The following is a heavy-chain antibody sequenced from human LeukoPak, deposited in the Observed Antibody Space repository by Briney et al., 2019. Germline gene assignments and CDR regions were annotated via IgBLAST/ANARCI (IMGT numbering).Heavy chain of an antibody. V-gene: IGHV3-23*01. CDR3: AKCTTSSSYYRGTDY. CDR1: RFTFSSYA. J-gene: IGHJ4*02. Sequence: GGSLRLSCAASRFTFSSYAMTWVRQAPGKGLEWVSAISGSGGNTYYADSVKGRFTVSRDSSKNALYLQINGLRAEDTAVYYCAKCTTSSSYYRGTDYWGQGTLVTVSS. D-gene: IGHD6-13*01. CDR2: ISGSGGNT.